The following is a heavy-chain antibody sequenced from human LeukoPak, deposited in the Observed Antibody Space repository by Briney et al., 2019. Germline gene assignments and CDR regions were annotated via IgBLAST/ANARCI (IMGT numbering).Heavy chain of an antibody. CDR2: IYPGDSDT. CDR3: ARQGRSSWFDRFDY. Sequence: GESLKISCKGSGYRFTNYWIGWVRQMPGKGLEWMGIIYPGDSDTTYSPSFQGQVTISADKSISTAYLQWSSLKASDTAMYYCARQGRSSWFDRFDYWGQGTLVTVSS. CDR1: GYRFTNYW. D-gene: IGHD6-13*01. J-gene: IGHJ4*02. V-gene: IGHV5-51*01.